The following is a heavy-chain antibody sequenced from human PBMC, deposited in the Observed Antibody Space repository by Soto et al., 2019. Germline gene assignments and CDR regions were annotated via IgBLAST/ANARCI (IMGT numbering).Heavy chain of an antibody. Sequence: GESLKISCQAAGDSSTYYWIAWVRQMPGKGLELMGMIHPGDTRATYSTSFQGRVTLSADNTTNTAYLQWRTLAAPDTAIYYCAKIRGDSHVVTGVFDPWGQGTLVTVSS. CDR1: GDSSTYYW. J-gene: IGHJ5*02. D-gene: IGHD2-8*01. CDR2: IHPGDTRA. CDR3: AKIRGDSHVVTGVFDP. V-gene: IGHV5-51*01.